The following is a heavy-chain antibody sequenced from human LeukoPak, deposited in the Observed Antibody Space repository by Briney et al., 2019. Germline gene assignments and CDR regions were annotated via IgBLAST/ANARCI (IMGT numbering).Heavy chain of an antibody. V-gene: IGHV4-30-2*01. Sequence: SQTLSLTCAVSGGSISSGGYSWSWIRQPPEKGLEWIGYIYHSGSTYYNPSLKSRVTISVDRSKNQFSLKLSSVTAADTAVYYCARASAMGANWFDPWGQGTLVTVSS. D-gene: IGHD2-2*01. CDR3: ARASAMGANWFDP. CDR2: IYHSGST. J-gene: IGHJ5*02. CDR1: GGSISSGGYS.